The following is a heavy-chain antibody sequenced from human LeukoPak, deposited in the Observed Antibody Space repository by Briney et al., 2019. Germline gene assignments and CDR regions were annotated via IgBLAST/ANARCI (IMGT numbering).Heavy chain of an antibody. CDR3: ARGGYRSYYYYYYMDV. V-gene: IGHV1-2*02. CDR1: GYTFTSYG. J-gene: IGHJ6*03. CDR2: INPNSGGT. Sequence: ASVKVSCKASGYTFTSYGISWVRQAPGQGLEWMGWINPNSGGTNYAQKFQGRVTMTRDTSISTAYMELSRLRSDDTALYYCARGGYRSYYYYYYMDVWGKGTTVTVSS. D-gene: IGHD1-1*01.